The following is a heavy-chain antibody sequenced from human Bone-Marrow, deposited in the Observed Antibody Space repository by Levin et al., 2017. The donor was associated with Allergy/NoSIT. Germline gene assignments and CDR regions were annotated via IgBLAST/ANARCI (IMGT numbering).Heavy chain of an antibody. D-gene: IGHD3-10*01. J-gene: IGHJ4*02. V-gene: IGHV4-31*02. CDR2: IYYPGNT. CDR3: AGESVYSGSGSWIDC. CDR1: GESVSSSGFY. Sequence: SETLSLTCTVSGESVSSSGFYWTWIRQYPGKGLEWIGHIYYPGNTSYNPSLKSRVSISEDRSKNQFSLKLDSVTAADTAVYYCAGESVYSGSGSWIDCWGQGTLVTVSS.